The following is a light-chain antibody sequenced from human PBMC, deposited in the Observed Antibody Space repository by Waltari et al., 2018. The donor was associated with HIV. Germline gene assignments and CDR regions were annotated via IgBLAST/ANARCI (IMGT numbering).Light chain of an antibody. CDR3: QSYDSSLSGYV. J-gene: IGLJ1*01. V-gene: IGLV1-40*01. CDR2: GNI. CDR1: SSNIGAGYD. Sequence: QSVLTQPPSVSGAPGQRVTIPCTGSSSNIGAGYDVHWYQQLPGTAPKLLIYGNINRPSGVPDRFSGSKSGTSASLAITGLQAEDEADYYCQSYDSSLSGYVFGTGTKVTVL.